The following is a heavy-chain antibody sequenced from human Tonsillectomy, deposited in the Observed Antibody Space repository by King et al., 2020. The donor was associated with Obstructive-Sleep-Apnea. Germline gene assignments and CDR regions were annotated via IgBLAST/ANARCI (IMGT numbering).Heavy chain of an antibody. CDR3: ARDDGEVLAGGYFDY. D-gene: IGHD3-10*01. CDR2: IYYSGST. CDR1: GGSISSSSYY. J-gene: IGHJ4*02. V-gene: IGHV4-39*07. Sequence: LQLQESGPGLVKPSETLSLTCNVSGGSISSSSYYWGWIRQPPGKGLEWIASIYYSGSTYYNPSLKSRVTISVDTSKNQFSLKLTSVTAADTAVYYCARDDGEVLAGGYFDYWGQGTLV.